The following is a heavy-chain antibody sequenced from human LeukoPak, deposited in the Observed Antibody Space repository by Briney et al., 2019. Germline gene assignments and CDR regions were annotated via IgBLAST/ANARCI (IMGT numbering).Heavy chain of an antibody. CDR3: ARLRNYYDSSGSSSTGFDY. CDR1: GYSFTSYW. D-gene: IGHD3-22*01. CDR2: IYPGDSDT. V-gene: IGHV5-51*01. J-gene: IGHJ4*02. Sequence: GESLKISCKGSGYSFTSYWIGWVRQMPGKGLEWMGIIYPGDSDTRYSPSFQGQVTISADKSISTAYLQWSSLKASDTAMYYCARLRNYYDSSGSSSTGFDYWGQGTLVTVSS.